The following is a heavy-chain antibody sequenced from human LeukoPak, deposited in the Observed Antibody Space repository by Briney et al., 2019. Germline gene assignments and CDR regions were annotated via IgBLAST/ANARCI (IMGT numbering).Heavy chain of an antibody. D-gene: IGHD3-10*01. J-gene: IGHJ5*02. Sequence: GGSLRLSCAASGFTFSSYAMSWVRQAPGKGLEWVSAISGSGGSTYYADSVKGRFTISRDNSKNTLYLQMNSLRAEDTAVYYCAITSYYYGSGSYGFPWGQGTLVTVSS. CDR2: ISGSGGST. V-gene: IGHV3-23*01. CDR3: AITSYYYGSGSYGFP. CDR1: GFTFSSYA.